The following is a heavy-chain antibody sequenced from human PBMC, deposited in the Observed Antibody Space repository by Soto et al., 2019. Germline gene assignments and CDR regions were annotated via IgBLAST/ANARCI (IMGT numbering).Heavy chain of an antibody. J-gene: IGHJ4*02. V-gene: IGHV3-23*01. CDR3: AKDHYYGSGSYYLCFDF. D-gene: IGHD3-10*01. CDR2: ISGSGGSA. CDR1: GFTFSSYA. Sequence: GGSLRLSCAASGFTFSSYAMSWVRQAPGKGLEWVSAISGSGGSAYYADSVKGRFTISRDNSNNTLYLQMNSLRAEDTAVYYCAKDHYYGSGSYYLCFDFWGQGTLVTVSS.